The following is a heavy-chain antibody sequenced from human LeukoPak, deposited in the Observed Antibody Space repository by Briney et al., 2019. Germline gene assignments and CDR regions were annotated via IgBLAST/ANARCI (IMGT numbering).Heavy chain of an antibody. V-gene: IGHV1-18*04. Sequence: ASVKVSCKSSGYSFTSYGINWVRQAPGQGLEWMGWISTDNGNTDYAQNLQGRVTMTTDTSTSTAYIEVRSLRSDDTGVYYCARAYSYGYGPLDYWGRGTLVTVSS. D-gene: IGHD5-18*01. CDR1: GYSFTSYG. CDR3: ARAYSYGYGPLDY. CDR2: ISTDNGNT. J-gene: IGHJ4*02.